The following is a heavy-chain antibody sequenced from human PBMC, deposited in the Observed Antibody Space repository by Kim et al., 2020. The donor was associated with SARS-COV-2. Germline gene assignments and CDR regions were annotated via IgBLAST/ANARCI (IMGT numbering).Heavy chain of an antibody. CDR3: ARDRETGIAAGSYGMDV. J-gene: IGHJ6*02. D-gene: IGHD6-13*01. Sequence: LKSRVTISVDTSKNQFSLKLSSVTAADTAVYYCARDRETGIAAGSYGMDVWGQGTTVTVSS. V-gene: IGHV4-31*02.